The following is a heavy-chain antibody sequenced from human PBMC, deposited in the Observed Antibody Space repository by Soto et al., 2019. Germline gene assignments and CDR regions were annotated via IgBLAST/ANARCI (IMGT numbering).Heavy chain of an antibody. D-gene: IGHD2-2*01. Sequence: SEPLSLTCAVYGGSLSGYYCSWVRQPPGKGLEWIGEIKHSGSPTYNPSLKSRVTISVDTSKNQFSLKLGSVTAADTAVYYCATYQGTCSRTNCYGAFDIWGQGTMVTVSS. CDR1: GGSLSGYY. CDR3: ATYQGTCSRTNCYGAFDI. J-gene: IGHJ3*02. CDR2: IKHSGSP. V-gene: IGHV4-34*01.